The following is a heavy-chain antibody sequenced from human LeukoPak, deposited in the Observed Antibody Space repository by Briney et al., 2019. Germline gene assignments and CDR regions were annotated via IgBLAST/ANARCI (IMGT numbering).Heavy chain of an antibody. CDR1: GFTFSNYA. CDR3: AKDLGYSSSPRGAFDI. Sequence: LSGGSLRLSCAASGFTFSNYAMSWVRQAPGKGLEWVAGISDRGGNTYYVDSVKGRFTVARDNSKNTLHLQMNSMTADYWATYDRAKDLGYSSSPRGAFDIWGQGTVVIVSA. D-gene: IGHD6-6*01. CDR2: ISDRGGNT. V-gene: IGHV3-23*01. J-gene: IGHJ3*02.